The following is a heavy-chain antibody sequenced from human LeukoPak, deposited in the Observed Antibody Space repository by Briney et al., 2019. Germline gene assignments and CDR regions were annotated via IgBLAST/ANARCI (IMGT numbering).Heavy chain of an antibody. CDR1: GGSFSGYY. CDR3: ARRRGYCSGGSCYVFDY. Sequence: SETLSLTCAVYGGSFSGYYWSWIRQPPGKGLEWIGEINHSGSTNYNPSLKSRVTISVDTSKNQFSLTLSSVTAADTAVYYCARRRGYCSGGSCYVFDYWGQGTLVTVSS. V-gene: IGHV4-34*01. CDR2: INHSGST. D-gene: IGHD2-15*01. J-gene: IGHJ4*02.